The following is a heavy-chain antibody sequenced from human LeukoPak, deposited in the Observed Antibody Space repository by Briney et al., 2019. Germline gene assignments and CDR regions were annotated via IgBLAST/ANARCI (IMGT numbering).Heavy chain of an antibody. CDR1: GYTFTAYY. J-gene: IGHJ3*02. Sequence: ASVKVSCKASGYTFTAYYIHWVRQAPGQGLEWVGRINCNSAGTNYAQKFRGRVTMTRDTSISTVYMELSSLRSDDTAVYYCAVQTIVGNTKGDAFDIWGQGTTVIVSS. V-gene: IGHV1-2*06. D-gene: IGHD1-26*01. CDR3: AVQTIVGNTKGDAFDI. CDR2: INCNSAGT.